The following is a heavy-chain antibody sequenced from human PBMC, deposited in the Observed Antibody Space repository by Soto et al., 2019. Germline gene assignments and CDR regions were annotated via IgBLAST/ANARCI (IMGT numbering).Heavy chain of an antibody. V-gene: IGHV4-34*08. CDR1: GWTLSGNN. D-gene: IGHD3-3*02. CDR3: ARIFVAVTHIYYYYGMDV. J-gene: IGHJ6*02. Sequence: PSETLSLTCADYGWTLSGNNWSWVRRAPGKGLEGIGIIYYSGSTSDNPALKYRGSISVDMSINQFSLMRSSLTAGDTAVYYCARIFVAVTHIYYYYGMDVWGQGTSVTVSS. CDR2: IYYSGST.